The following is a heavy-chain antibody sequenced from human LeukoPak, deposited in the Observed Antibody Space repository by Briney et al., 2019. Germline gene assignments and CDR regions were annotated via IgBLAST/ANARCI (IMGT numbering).Heavy chain of an antibody. D-gene: IGHD6-19*01. V-gene: IGHV1-2*02. CDR1: GYTFTGYY. J-gene: IGHJ4*02. CDR3: ARTGYSSGWYPFDY. Sequence: GASVKVSCKASGYTFTGYYMHWVRQAPGQGLEWMGWINPNSGGTNYAQKFQGRVTMTRDTSISTAYMELSRLRSDDTAVYYCARTGYSSGWYPFDYWGQGTLVTVSS. CDR2: INPNSGGT.